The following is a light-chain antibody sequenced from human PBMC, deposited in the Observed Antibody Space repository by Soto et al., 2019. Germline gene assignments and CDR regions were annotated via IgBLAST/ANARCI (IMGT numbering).Light chain of an antibody. CDR1: SSDVGGYDY. Sequence: QSALTQPASVSGSPGQSITISCTGTSSDVGGYDYVSWYQLRPGKAPKLMIFEVSNRPSGVSYRFSGSKSGNTASLTISGLQVEDEADYFCSSYSISTAYLFGTGTKVTVL. CDR3: SSYSISTAYL. J-gene: IGLJ1*01. V-gene: IGLV2-14*01. CDR2: EVS.